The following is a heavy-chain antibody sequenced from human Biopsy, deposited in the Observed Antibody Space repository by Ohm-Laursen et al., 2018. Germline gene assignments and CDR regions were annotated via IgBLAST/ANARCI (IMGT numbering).Heavy chain of an antibody. J-gene: IGHJ5*02. CDR2: IYNTETT. Sequence: GTLSLTCTVSGGSISSSTTYYWAWLRQPPGKGLVWLGSIYNTETTLYNPSLKSRVTISVDTSTNQFSLKLNSVTAADTAVYYCARGDYFDSNGYFWFDPWGQGTLVTVSS. CDR1: GGSISSSTTYY. V-gene: IGHV4-39*07. D-gene: IGHD3-22*01. CDR3: ARGDYFDSNGYFWFDP.